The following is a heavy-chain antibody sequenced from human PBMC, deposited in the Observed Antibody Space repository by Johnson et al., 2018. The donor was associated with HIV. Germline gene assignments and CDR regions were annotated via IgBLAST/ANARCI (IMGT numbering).Heavy chain of an antibody. V-gene: IGHV3-11*04. CDR3: AREMAWEDAFDI. J-gene: IGHJ3*02. CDR2: ISSSGSAI. CDR1: GFTFSDYY. D-gene: IGHD5-24*01. Sequence: QVQLVESGGGLVQPGGSLRLSCAASGFTFSDYYMNWIRQAPGKGLEWVSYISSSGSAIYYAGSVKGRFTISRDNAKNSLFLKMNSLRAEDTAVYYCAREMAWEDAFDIWGQGTMVTVSS.